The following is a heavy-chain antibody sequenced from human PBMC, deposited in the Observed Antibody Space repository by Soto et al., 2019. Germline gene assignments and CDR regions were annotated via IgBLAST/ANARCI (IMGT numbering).Heavy chain of an antibody. CDR3: AHMNYDFWSGYLNWFDP. D-gene: IGHD3-3*01. V-gene: IGHV2-5*02. J-gene: IGHJ5*02. CDR1: GFSLSTSGVG. CDR2: IYWDDDK. Sequence: GSGPTLVNPTQTLTLTCTFSGFSLSTSGVGVGWIRQPPGKALEWLALIYWDDDKRYSPSLKSRLTITKDTSKNQVVLTMTNMDPVDTATYYCAHMNYDFWSGYLNWFDPWGQGTLVTVSS.